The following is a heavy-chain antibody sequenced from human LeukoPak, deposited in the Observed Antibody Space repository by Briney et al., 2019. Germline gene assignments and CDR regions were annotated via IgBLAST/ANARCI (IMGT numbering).Heavy chain of an antibody. V-gene: IGHV4-59*01. CDR2: IYYSGYT. CDR1: GGSISSYY. Sequence: SETLSLTCTVSGGSISSYYWSWIRQPPGKGLEWIGYIYYSGYTNYNPSLKSRVTISVDTSKNQFTLKLSSVTAADTAVYYCARTTMVRGTYYMDVWGKGTTVTISS. CDR3: ARTTMVRGTYYMDV. D-gene: IGHD3-10*01. J-gene: IGHJ6*03.